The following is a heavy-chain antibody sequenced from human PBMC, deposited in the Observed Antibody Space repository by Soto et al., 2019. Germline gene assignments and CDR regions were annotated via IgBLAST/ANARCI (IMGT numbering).Heavy chain of an antibody. CDR2: INRNGGVT. D-gene: IGHD5-12*01. V-gene: IGHV1-2*04. CDR3: ARESGGATATLDYYYFYMDV. CDR1: GDTFNDYY. J-gene: IGHJ6*03. Sequence: QVQLVQSGAEVKKPGASVTVSCRSSGDTFNDYYIHWVRQAPGQGLEWMGWINRNGGVTKYAKKFQGWVTMTRDTSIRTVYMQLSRLRSDATAVYYCARESGGATATLDYYYFYMDVWGTGTTVTVSS.